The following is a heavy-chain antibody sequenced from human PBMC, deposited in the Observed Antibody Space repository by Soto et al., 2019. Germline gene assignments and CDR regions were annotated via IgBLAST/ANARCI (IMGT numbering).Heavy chain of an antibody. J-gene: IGHJ4*02. CDR2: ISGSGGST. CDR1: GFTFSSYA. Sequence: EVQLLEAGGGLVQPGGSLRLSCAASGFTFSSYAMSWVRQAPGKGLEWVSAISGSGGSTYYADSVKGRFTISRDNSKNTLYLQMDSLRAEYTAVYYCAKDRDWLRFRVWYYWGQGTLVIVSS. CDR3: AKDRDWLRFRVWYY. V-gene: IGHV3-23*01. D-gene: IGHD5-12*01.